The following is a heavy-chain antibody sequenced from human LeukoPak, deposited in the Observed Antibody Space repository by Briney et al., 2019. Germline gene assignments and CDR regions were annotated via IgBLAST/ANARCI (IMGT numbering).Heavy chain of an antibody. CDR1: GFTFSRYS. J-gene: IGHJ4*02. CDR3: AKYSVVTPFDY. CDR2: ISSSSTYI. Sequence: GGSLRLSCAASGFTFSRYSMNWVRQAPGKGLEWVSSISSSSTYIYYADSVKGRFTISRDNSKNTLYLQMNSLRAEDTAVYYCAKYSVVTPFDYWGQGTLVTVSS. V-gene: IGHV3-21*04. D-gene: IGHD3-22*01.